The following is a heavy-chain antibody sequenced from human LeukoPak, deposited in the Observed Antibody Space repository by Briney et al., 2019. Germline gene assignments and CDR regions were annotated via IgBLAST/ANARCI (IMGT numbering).Heavy chain of an antibody. V-gene: IGHV3-66*01. CDR3: AKSLPYYYDSSGYYFVDYYYGMDV. J-gene: IGHJ6*02. D-gene: IGHD3-22*01. CDR1: GFTVSNNY. Sequence: GGSLRLSCAVFGFTVSNNYMNWVRQAPGKGLEWVSVIYSGGSTYYADSVKGRFTISRDNSKNTLYLQMNSLRAEDTAVYYCAKSLPYYYDSSGYYFVDYYYGMDVWGQGTTVTVSS. CDR2: IYSGGST.